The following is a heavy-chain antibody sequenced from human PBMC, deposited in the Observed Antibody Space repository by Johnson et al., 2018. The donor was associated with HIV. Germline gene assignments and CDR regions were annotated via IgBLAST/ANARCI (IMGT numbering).Heavy chain of an antibody. Sequence: EVQLVESGGGLVQPGGSLRLSCAASGFTFSSYDMHWVRQATGKGLEWVSAIGTAGDTYYPGSVKGRFTISRANSENSLYLQMNSLRAEDTVVYYCAKTPGDDWYYSEGSDAFDVWGQGTLVTVSS. CDR2: IGTAGDT. J-gene: IGHJ3*01. D-gene: IGHD2-21*02. V-gene: IGHV3-13*01. CDR1: GFTFSSYD. CDR3: AKTPGDDWYYSEGSDAFDV.